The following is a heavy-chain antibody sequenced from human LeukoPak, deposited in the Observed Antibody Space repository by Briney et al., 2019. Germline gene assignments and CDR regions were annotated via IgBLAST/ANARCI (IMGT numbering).Heavy chain of an antibody. CDR2: IYYSGST. Sequence: KPSETLSLTCTVSGGSISSYYWSWIRQPPGKGLEWIAYIYYSGSTNYNPSVKSRVTISVDTSKNQFYLKLSSVTAADTAVYYCARGRITMVRGVIITEDPSFWGQGTLVTVSS. D-gene: IGHD3-10*01. CDR3: ARGRITMVRGVIITEDPSF. CDR1: GGSISSYY. V-gene: IGHV4-59*08. J-gene: IGHJ4*02.